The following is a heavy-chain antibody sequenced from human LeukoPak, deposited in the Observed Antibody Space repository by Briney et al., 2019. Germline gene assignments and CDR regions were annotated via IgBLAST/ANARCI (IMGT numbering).Heavy chain of an antibody. CDR3: ASPATYGGFDY. Sequence: GGSLRLSCAASGFAFSSYSMNRVRQAPGKGLEWVSSISSSSSYIYYADSVKGRFTISRDNAKNSLYLQMNSLRAEDTAVYYCASPATYGGFDYWGQGTLVTVSS. CDR2: ISSSSSYI. CDR1: GFAFSSYS. V-gene: IGHV3-21*01. D-gene: IGHD4-23*01. J-gene: IGHJ4*02.